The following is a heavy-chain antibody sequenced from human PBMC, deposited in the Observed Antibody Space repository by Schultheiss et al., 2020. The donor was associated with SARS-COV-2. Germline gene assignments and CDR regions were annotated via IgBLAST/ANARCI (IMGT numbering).Heavy chain of an antibody. V-gene: IGHV3-33*08. CDR3: ARTTEQWRTNWYFDL. J-gene: IGHJ2*01. CDR2: IWYDGSNK. Sequence: GGSLRLSCAASGFTFSSYSMNWVRQAPGKGLEWVAVIWYDGSNKYYADSVKGRFTISRDNSKNTLYLQMNSLRAEDTAVYYCARTTEQWRTNWYFDLWGRGTLVTVSS. CDR1: GFTFSSYS. D-gene: IGHD6-19*01.